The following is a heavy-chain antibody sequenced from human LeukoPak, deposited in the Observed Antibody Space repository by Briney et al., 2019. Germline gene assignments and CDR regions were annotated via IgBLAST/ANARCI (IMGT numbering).Heavy chain of an antibody. Sequence: GGSLRLSCAASGFTFDDYAMDWVRQAPGKGLEWVSGISWNSGSIDYADSVRGRFTISRDNAKNSLYLQMNSLRTEDTALYYCAKQSAGTHGYFDYWGQGTLVTVSS. CDR1: GFTFDDYA. CDR3: AKQSAGTHGYFDY. V-gene: IGHV3-9*01. J-gene: IGHJ4*02. D-gene: IGHD3-3*01. CDR2: ISWNSGSI.